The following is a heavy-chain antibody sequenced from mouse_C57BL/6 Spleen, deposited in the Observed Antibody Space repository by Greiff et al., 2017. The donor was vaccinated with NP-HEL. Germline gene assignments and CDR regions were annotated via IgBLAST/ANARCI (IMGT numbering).Heavy chain of an antibody. CDR1: GFTFSSYG. J-gene: IGHJ2*01. CDR2: ISSGGSYT. CDR3: ARDWDY. V-gene: IGHV5-6*01. Sequence: EVMLVESGGDLVKPGGSLKLSCAASGFTFSSYGMSWVRQTPDERLEWVATISSGGSYTYYPDSVKGRFTISRDNAKNTLYLQMSSLKSEDTAMYYCARDWDYWGQGTTLTVSS.